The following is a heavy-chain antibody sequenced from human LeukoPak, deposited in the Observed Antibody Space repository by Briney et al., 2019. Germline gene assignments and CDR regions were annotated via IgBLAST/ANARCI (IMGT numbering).Heavy chain of an antibody. CDR2: ISSSSSYT. Sequence: GGSLRLSCAASGFTFSDYYMSWIHQAPGKGLEWVSYISSSSSYTNYADSVKGRFTISRDNAKNSLYLQMNSPRAEDTAVYYCARSGNPIYYYYYGMDVWGQGTTVTVSS. D-gene: IGHD5-12*01. V-gene: IGHV3-11*03. CDR1: GFTFSDYY. J-gene: IGHJ6*02. CDR3: ARSGNPIYYYYYGMDV.